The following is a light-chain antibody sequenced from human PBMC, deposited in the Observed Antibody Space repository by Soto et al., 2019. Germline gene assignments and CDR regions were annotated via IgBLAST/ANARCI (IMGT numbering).Light chain of an antibody. CDR1: ISNIGSNN. CDR2: SHN. J-gene: IGLJ1*01. V-gene: IGLV1-44*01. Sequence: QSVLTQPPSASGTPGHRVTISCSGSISNIGSNNVNWYQQLPGTAPKLLIYSHNQRPSGVPDRFSGSKSGTSASLDISGLQSEDEADYFCAAWDDSLNGPVFGPGTKLTVL. CDR3: AAWDDSLNGPV.